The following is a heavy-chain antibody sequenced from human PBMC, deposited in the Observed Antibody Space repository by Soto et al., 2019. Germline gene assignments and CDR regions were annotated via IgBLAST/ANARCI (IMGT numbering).Heavy chain of an antibody. D-gene: IGHD7-27*01. CDR3: ARDLNLGLGDY. Sequence: QVQLVQSGAEVKKPGASVKVSCKASGYTFTSYGLSWVRQAPGQGLEWMGWINANNGNTKYAQKLQGRVTMTADTSTTTAYMELRSLRSDDTAVYYCARDLNLGLGDYWGQGTLVTVSS. CDR1: GYTFTSYG. J-gene: IGHJ4*02. V-gene: IGHV1-18*01. CDR2: INANNGNT.